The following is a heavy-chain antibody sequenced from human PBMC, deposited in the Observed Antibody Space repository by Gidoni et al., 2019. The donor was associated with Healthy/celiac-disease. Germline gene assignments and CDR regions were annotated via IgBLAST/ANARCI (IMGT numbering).Heavy chain of an antibody. J-gene: IGHJ4*02. CDR1: GFPFSCYG. CDR3: ARDRSYYYDSSGYSSVVFGY. D-gene: IGHD3-22*01. Sequence: QVQLVESGGGVVQPGRSLRLSCAASGFPFSCYGMHWVGQAPGQGLVWEAVIWYDGSNKYYEGAVKDRVTISRDNSKNTLYLQMSSLRAEDTAVYYCARDRSYYYDSSGYSSVVFGYWGQGTLVTVSS. V-gene: IGHV3-33*01. CDR2: IWYDGSNK.